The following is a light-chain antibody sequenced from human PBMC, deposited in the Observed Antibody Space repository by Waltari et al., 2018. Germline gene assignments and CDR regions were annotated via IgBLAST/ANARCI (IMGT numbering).Light chain of an antibody. CDR2: WAS. Sequence: DIVMTQSPDSLAVSLGERATINCKSRQSVLYSSNNKNYLAWYQQKPGQPPKLLISWASTRESGVPDRFSGSGSGTDFTLTISSLQAEDVAVYYCQQYYSIPWTFGQGTKVEIK. CDR3: QQYYSIPWT. J-gene: IGKJ1*01. CDR1: QSVLYSSNNKNY. V-gene: IGKV4-1*01.